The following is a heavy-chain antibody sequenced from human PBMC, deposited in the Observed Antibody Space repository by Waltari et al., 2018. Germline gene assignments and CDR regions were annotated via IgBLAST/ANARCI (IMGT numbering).Heavy chain of an antibody. D-gene: IGHD1-26*01. V-gene: IGHV3-72*01. J-gene: IGHJ1*01. CDR3: SYSGSYKHFQD. Sequence: EVQLVESGGGLVQPGGSLRLSCAASGLPFSDHYMDWVRQAPGKGLEWVGRVRDKANRYTTEYAASVKGRFTISRDDLKNSQFLQMNSLKTEDTAVYYCSYSGSYKHFQDWGQGTLVTVSS. CDR1: GLPFSDHY. CDR2: VRDKANRYTT.